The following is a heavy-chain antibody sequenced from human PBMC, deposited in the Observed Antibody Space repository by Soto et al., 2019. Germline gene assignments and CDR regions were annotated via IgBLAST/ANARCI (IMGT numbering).Heavy chain of an antibody. V-gene: IGHV3-23*01. Sequence: EVQLLESGGGLVQPGGSLRLSCAASGFTFSSYAMSWVRQAPGKGLEWVSAISGSGVSTYYADSVKGRFTISRDNSKNTLYLQMNSLRAEDTAVYSCAKDRGTQLNGPTHFDDWGQGTLVTVSS. CDR2: ISGSGVST. J-gene: IGHJ4*02. CDR1: GFTFSSYA. CDR3: AKDRGTQLNGPTHFDD. D-gene: IGHD2-2*01.